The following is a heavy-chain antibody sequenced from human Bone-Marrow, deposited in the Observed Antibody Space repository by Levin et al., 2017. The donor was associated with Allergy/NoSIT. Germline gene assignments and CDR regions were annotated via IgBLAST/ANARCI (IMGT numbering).Heavy chain of an antibody. Sequence: SVKVSCKASGGTFSSYAISWVRQAPGQGLEWMGGIIPIFGTANYAQKFQGRVTITADESTSTAYMELSSLRSEDTAVYYCARELEITGTTLDRVLYAFDIWGQGTMVTVSS. CDR2: IIPIFGTA. D-gene: IGHD1-20*01. CDR1: GGTFSSYA. V-gene: IGHV1-69*13. CDR3: ARELEITGTTLDRVLYAFDI. J-gene: IGHJ3*02.